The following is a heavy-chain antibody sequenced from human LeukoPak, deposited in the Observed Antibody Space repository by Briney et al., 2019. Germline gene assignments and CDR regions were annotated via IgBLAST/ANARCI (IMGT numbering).Heavy chain of an antibody. J-gene: IGHJ4*02. CDR1: GLTFSSYG. V-gene: IGHV3-30*02. Sequence: GGSLRLSCAASGLTFSSYGMHWIRQAPGKGLEGVAFIRNDGSIIYNADSVKGRFTISRDNSKNTLYLQMNSLRADDTAVYYCAKDTPLCYFDYWGQGTLVTVSS. CDR3: AKDTPLCYFDY. CDR2: IRNDGSII. D-gene: IGHD3-16*01.